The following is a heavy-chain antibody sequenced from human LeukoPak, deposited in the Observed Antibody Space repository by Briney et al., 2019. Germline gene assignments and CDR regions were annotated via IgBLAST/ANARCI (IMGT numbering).Heavy chain of an antibody. CDR2: INSGGSST. CDR3: AREGGYDYVCGSYRKDYYYYGMDV. V-gene: IGHV3-74*01. Sequence: GGSLRHSCAASGFTFSSYWMHWVRQAPRKGLVWVLRINSGGSSTSHADSVKGRFTVSRAKAKNTLYLQMNSLRAEDTAVYYCAREGGYDYVCGSYRKDYYYYGMDVWGKGTTVTVSS. J-gene: IGHJ6*04. CDR1: GFTFSSYW. D-gene: IGHD3-16*02.